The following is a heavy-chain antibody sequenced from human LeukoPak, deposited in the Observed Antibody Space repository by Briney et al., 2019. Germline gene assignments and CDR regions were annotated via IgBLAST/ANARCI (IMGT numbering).Heavy chain of an antibody. D-gene: IGHD2-2*01. J-gene: IGHJ3*02. Sequence: GGSLRLSCAASGFTFSSYCMNWVRQAPGKGLEWVSSISSSGRYTYYADSVKGRFTISRDNADTSLYLQMNSLCAEDTAVYYCARAYCGSSSCSCYDAFDIWGQGTMVTVSS. V-gene: IGHV3-21*01. CDR2: ISSSGRYT. CDR3: ARAYCGSSSCSCYDAFDI. CDR1: GFTFSSYC.